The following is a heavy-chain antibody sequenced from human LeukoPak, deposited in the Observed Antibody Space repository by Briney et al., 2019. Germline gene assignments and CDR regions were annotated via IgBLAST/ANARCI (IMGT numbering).Heavy chain of an antibody. D-gene: IGHD3-22*01. CDR3: ARLYDSSAYGAFDI. Sequence: GGSLRLSCAASGFTVSSNYMGWVRQAPGKGLEWVSVLYSGGNTYYPDSVRGRFTISRDNSQNTPYLQMDSLRAEDTAVYYCARLYDSSAYGAFDIWGQGTMVTVSS. CDR2: LYSGGNT. CDR1: GFTVSSNY. J-gene: IGHJ3*02. V-gene: IGHV3-66*02.